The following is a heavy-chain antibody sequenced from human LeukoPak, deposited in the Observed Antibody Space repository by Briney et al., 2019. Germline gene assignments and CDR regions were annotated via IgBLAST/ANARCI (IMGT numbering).Heavy chain of an antibody. CDR2: ISSSSSTI. D-gene: IGHD3-10*02. CDR3: AELGITMIGGV. J-gene: IGHJ6*04. Sequence: PGGSLRLSCAASGFTFSSYSMNWVRQAPGKGLEWVSNISSSSSTIYYADSVKGRFTISRDNAKNSLYLQMNSLRAEDTAVYYCAELGITMIGGVWGKGTTVTISS. CDR1: GFTFSSYS. V-gene: IGHV3-48*04.